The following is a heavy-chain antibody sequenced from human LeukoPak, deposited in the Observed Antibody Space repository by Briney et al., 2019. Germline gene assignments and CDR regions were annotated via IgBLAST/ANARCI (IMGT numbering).Heavy chain of an antibody. V-gene: IGHV3-30*04. CDR2: ISYDGSNK. D-gene: IGHD6-19*01. CDR1: GFTFSSYA. J-gene: IGHJ4*02. CDR3: ARESIAVAAHFDY. Sequence: PGGSLRLSCAASGFTFSSYAMHWVRQAPGKGPEWVAVISYDGSNKYYADSVKGRFTISRDNSKNTLYLQMNSLRAEDTAVYYCARESIAVAAHFDYWGQGTLVTVSS.